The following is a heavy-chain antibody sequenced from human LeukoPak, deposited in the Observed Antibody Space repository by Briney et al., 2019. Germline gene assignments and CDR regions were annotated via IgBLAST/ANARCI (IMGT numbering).Heavy chain of an antibody. J-gene: IGHJ6*02. Sequence: ASVKVSCKASGYTFTGYYMHWVRQAPGQGLEWMGGIIPIFGTANYAQKFQGRVTITADESTSTAYMELSSLRSEDTAVYYCAREFNWNYGNYYYGMDVWGQGTTVTVSS. D-gene: IGHD1-7*01. CDR1: GYTFTGYY. V-gene: IGHV1-69*13. CDR3: AREFNWNYGNYYYGMDV. CDR2: IIPIFGTA.